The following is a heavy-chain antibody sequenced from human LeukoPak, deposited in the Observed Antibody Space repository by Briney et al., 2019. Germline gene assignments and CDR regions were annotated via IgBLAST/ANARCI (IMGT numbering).Heavy chain of an antibody. D-gene: IGHD3-10*01. V-gene: IGHV3-11*06. Sequence: SGGSLRLSCAASGFTFSNAWMSWVRQAPGKGLEWVSYISSSSSYTNYADSVKGRFTISRDNAKNSLYLQMNSLRAEDTSVYYCARLQITVGSNWFDPWGQGTLVTVSS. CDR1: GFTFSNAW. CDR3: ARLQITVGSNWFDP. CDR2: ISSSSSYT. J-gene: IGHJ5*02.